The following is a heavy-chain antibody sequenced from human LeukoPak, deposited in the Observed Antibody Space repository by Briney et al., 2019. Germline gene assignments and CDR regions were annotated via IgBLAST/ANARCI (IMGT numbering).Heavy chain of an antibody. CDR1: GYTFTSYD. Sequence: ASVKVSCKASGYTFTSYDINWVRQATGQGLEWMGWMNPNSGNTGYAQKFQGRVTITRNTSISTAYMELNSLRSDDTAVYYCARDGAVAGNYGMDVWGQGTTVTVSS. CDR2: MNPNSGNT. V-gene: IGHV1-8*03. CDR3: ARDGAVAGNYGMDV. D-gene: IGHD6-19*01. J-gene: IGHJ6*02.